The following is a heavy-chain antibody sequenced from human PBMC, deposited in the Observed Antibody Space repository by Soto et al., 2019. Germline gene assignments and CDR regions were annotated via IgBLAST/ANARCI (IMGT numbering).Heavy chain of an antibody. CDR1: GYTLTELS. CDR3: ATDPGYCSSTSCHGPFDY. Sequence: ASVKASCEVSGYTLTELSMHCVRQAPRKGLEWMGGFDPEDGETIYAQKFQGRVTMTEGTSTDTAYMELSSLRSEDTAVYYCATDPGYCSSTSCHGPFDYWGQGTLVTVSS. J-gene: IGHJ4*02. CDR2: FDPEDGET. V-gene: IGHV1-24*01. D-gene: IGHD2-2*01.